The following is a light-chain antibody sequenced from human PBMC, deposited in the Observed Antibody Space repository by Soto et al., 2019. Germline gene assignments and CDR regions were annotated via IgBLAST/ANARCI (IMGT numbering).Light chain of an antibody. CDR2: GAS. Sequence: EIVLTQSPGTLSLSPGERDTLSCRASQSVSSSYLAWYQQKPGQAPRLLIYGASSRATGIPDRFSGSGSGTDFTLTISRLEPEDFAVYYCQQYGSSPIFTCGPRTKVDIK. CDR3: QQYGSSPIFT. J-gene: IGKJ3*01. V-gene: IGKV3-20*01. CDR1: QSVSSSY.